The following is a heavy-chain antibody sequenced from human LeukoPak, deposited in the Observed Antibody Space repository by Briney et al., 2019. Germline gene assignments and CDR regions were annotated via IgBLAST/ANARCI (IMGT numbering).Heavy chain of an antibody. J-gene: IGHJ6*02. V-gene: IGHV3-9*03. Sequence: GGSLRLSCAASGFTFDDYAMHWVWPAPGKGQGWVSGISWNSGNIGYADSVKGRFTISRDSAKNSLYLQMKSLRAEDMALYYCAKALIAGLYYYYGMDVWGHGTKVTVSS. CDR3: AKALIAGLYYYYGMDV. CDR2: ISWNSGNI. D-gene: IGHD1-20*01. CDR1: GFTFDDYA.